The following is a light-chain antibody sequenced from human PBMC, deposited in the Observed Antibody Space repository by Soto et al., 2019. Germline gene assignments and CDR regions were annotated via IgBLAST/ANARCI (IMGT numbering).Light chain of an antibody. Sequence: QSALTQPPSASGSPGQSVTISCTGTSSDVGGYNYVSWYQQHPGKAPKLMIYEVSKRPSGVPDRFSGSKSGITASLTVSGLQAEDVADYYCSSYAGSLYVFGTGTKLTVL. CDR1: SSDVGGYNY. CDR2: EVS. J-gene: IGLJ1*01. V-gene: IGLV2-8*01. CDR3: SSYAGSLYV.